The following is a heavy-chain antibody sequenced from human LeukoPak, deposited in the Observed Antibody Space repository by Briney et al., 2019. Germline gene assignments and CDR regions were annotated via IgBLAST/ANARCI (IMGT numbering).Heavy chain of an antibody. Sequence: GGSLRLSCAASGFTFSSYAMSWVRQAPGKGLEWVSAISGSGGSTYYADSVKGRFTISRDNSKDTLYLQMNSLRAEDTAVYYCAKRYDSSGYYFDYWGQGTLVTVSS. CDR3: AKRYDSSGYYFDY. CDR1: GFTFSSYA. CDR2: ISGSGGST. V-gene: IGHV3-23*01. D-gene: IGHD3-22*01. J-gene: IGHJ4*02.